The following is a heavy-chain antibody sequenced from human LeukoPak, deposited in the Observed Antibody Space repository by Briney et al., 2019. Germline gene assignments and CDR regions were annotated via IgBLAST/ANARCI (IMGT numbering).Heavy chain of an antibody. D-gene: IGHD3-10*01. J-gene: IGHJ3*02. Sequence: ASVKVSCKVSGYTLTELSMHWVRQAPGKGLEWMGGFDPEDGETIYAQKFQGRVTMTEDTSTDTAYMELSSLRSDDTAVYYCVRDYYGSGSSLDAFDIWGQGTMVTVSS. CDR3: VRDYYGSGSSLDAFDI. V-gene: IGHV1-24*01. CDR1: GYTLTELS. CDR2: FDPEDGET.